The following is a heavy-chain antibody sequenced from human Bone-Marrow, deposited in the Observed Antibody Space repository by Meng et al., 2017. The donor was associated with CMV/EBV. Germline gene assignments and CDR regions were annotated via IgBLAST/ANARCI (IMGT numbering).Heavy chain of an antibody. CDR2: IYYSGST. CDR1: GGSISSYY. J-gene: IGHJ6*02. Sequence: LETLSLTCTVSGGSISSYYWSWIRQPPGKGLEWIGYIYYSGSTNYNPSLKSRVTISVDTSKNQFSLKLSSVTAADTAVYYCARGREYCSSTSCYKGTYYYYYYGMDVWRQGTTVTVSS. V-gene: IGHV4-59*01. D-gene: IGHD2-2*02. CDR3: ARGREYCSSTSCYKGTYYYYYYGMDV.